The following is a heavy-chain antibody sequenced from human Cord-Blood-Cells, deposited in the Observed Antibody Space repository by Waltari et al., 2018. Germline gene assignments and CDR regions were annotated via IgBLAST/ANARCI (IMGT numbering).Heavy chain of an antibody. CDR3: ARGAATGDY. CDR2: ISAYNGNT. CDR1: GLTFTSYG. D-gene: IGHD6-13*01. Sequence: QGQLVQAGAEGKKPGAPSEVSWKASGLTFTSYGFSWVRQAPGQGLEWMGWISAYNGNTNYAQKLQGRVTMTTDTSTSTAYMELRSLRSDDTAVYYCARGAATGDYWGQGTLVTVSS. J-gene: IGHJ4*02. V-gene: IGHV1-18*01.